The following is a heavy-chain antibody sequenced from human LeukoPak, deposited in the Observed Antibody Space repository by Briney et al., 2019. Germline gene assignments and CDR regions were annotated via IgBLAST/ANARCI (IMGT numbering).Heavy chain of an antibody. CDR1: GFTFSSYA. Sequence: GGSLRLSCAASGFTFSSYAMHWVRQAPGKGLEWVAVISYDGSNKYYADSVKGRFTISRDNSKNTLYLQMNSLRAEDTAVYYCARTLIRAYGDYDYWGQGTLVTVSS. CDR3: ARTLIRAYGDYDY. D-gene: IGHD4-17*01. CDR2: ISYDGSNK. J-gene: IGHJ4*02. V-gene: IGHV3-30-3*01.